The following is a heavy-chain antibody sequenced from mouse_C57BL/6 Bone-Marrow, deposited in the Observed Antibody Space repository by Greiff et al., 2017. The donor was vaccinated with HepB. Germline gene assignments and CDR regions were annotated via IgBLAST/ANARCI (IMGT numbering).Heavy chain of an antibody. J-gene: IGHJ4*01. V-gene: IGHV1-39*01. D-gene: IGHD4-1*02. Sequence: EVQLVESGPELVKPGASVKISCKASGYSFTDYNMNWVKQINGKSLEWIGVINPNYGTTSYNQKFKGKATLTVDQSSSTAYMQLNSLTSEDSAVYYCARSSTGTYAMDYWGQGTSVTVSS. CDR3: ARSSTGTYAMDY. CDR1: GYSFTDYN. CDR2: INPNYGTT.